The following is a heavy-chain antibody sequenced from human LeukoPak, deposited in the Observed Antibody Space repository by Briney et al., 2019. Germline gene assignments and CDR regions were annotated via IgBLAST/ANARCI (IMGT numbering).Heavy chain of an antibody. V-gene: IGHV3-53*01. CDR2: IYSGGST. CDR1: GFTVSSNY. D-gene: IGHD3-10*01. CDR3: ARVDYGSGSYFDY. Sequence: GGSLRLSCAASGFTVSSNYMSWVRRAPGKGLEWVSVIYSGGSTDYADSVKGRFAISRDNSKNMLYLQLNSLGAEDTAVYYCARVDYGSGSYFDYWGQGTLVTVSS. J-gene: IGHJ4*02.